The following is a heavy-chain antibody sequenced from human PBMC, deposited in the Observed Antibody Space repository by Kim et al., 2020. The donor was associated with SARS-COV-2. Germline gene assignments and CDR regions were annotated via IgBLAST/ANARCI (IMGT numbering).Heavy chain of an antibody. CDR1: GYTFTHYS. D-gene: IGHD1-20*01. Sequence: ASVKVSCKASGYTFTHYSMHWVRQAPGQRLEWLGWIHGYNGNTHYSQKLQGRVAITSDTSASTVYLELSSLRSEDAALYYCARPFNYNDVLEYWGQGSLV. J-gene: IGHJ4*02. V-gene: IGHV1-3*01. CDR3: ARPFNYNDVLEY. CDR2: IHGYNGNT.